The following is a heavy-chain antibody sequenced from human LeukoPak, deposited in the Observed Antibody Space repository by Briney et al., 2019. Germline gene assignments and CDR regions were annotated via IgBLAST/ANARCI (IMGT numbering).Heavy chain of an antibody. CDR1: GFTFSSYA. D-gene: IGHD4/OR15-4a*01. V-gene: IGHV3-23*01. J-gene: IGHJ4*02. CDR2: ISGDAVYT. Sequence: GGSLRLSCAASGFTFSSYAMTWVRQAPGKGLEWVSAISGDAVYTYYIDSVKGRFTISRDNSRNTLYLQMNSLRVEDTAVYFCARDPGAFPYFFDSWGQGTLVTVSS. CDR3: ARDPGAFPYFFDS.